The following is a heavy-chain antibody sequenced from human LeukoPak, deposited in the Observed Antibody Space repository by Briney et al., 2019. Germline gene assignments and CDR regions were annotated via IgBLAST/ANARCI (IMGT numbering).Heavy chain of an antibody. D-gene: IGHD5-18*01. V-gene: IGHV4-59*01. CDR2: IYYSGST. J-gene: IGHJ4*02. CDR1: AGSISSYY. CDR3: ARVVDTAMASLDY. Sequence: SETLSLTCTVSAGSISSYYWSWIRQPPGQGLEWIGYIYYSGSTNYNPSLKSRVTISVDTSKNQFSLNLSAVTAADTAVYYCARVVDTAMASLDYWGQGTLVTVSS.